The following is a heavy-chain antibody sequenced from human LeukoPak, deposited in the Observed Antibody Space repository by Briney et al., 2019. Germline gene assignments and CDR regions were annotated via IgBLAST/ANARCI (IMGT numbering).Heavy chain of an antibody. V-gene: IGHV3-21*01. Sequence: GGSLRLSCAASGFTFSSYSMNWVRQAPGKGLEWVSSISSSSSYIYYADSVKGRFTISRDNAKNSLYLQMNSLRAEDTAVYYCARSGYSSGWPYYYYYYMDVWGKGTTVTVSS. CDR1: GFTFSSYS. CDR2: ISSSSSYI. J-gene: IGHJ6*03. D-gene: IGHD6-19*01. CDR3: ARSGYSSGWPYYYYYYMDV.